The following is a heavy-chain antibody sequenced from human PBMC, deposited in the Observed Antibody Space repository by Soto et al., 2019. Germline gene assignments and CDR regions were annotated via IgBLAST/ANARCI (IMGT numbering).Heavy chain of an antibody. CDR1: GGSISSYY. CDR3: ATLSSSTTSGYFDY. V-gene: IGHV4-59*01. Sequence: SETLSLTCTVSGGSISSYYWSWIRQPPGKGLEWIGYIYYSGSTNYNPSLKSRVTISVDTFKNQFSLKLSSVTAADTAVYYCATLSSSTTSGYFDYWGQGTLVTVSS. J-gene: IGHJ4*02. D-gene: IGHD6-6*01. CDR2: IYYSGST.